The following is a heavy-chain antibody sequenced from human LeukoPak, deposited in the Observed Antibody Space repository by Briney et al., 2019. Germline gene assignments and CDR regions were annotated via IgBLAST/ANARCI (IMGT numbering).Heavy chain of an antibody. J-gene: IGHJ4*02. CDR2: ISGSGDST. D-gene: IGHD3-22*01. V-gene: IGHV3-23*01. CDR3: ARADSSGYYYSQFKY. CDR1: GFTFSSYA. Sequence: PGGSLRLSCAASGFTFSSYAMNWVRQAPGKGLEWVSAISGSGDSTNYADSVKGRFTISRDKSKNTLYLQMNSLRAEDTAVYYCARADSSGYYYSQFKYWGQGTLVTVSS.